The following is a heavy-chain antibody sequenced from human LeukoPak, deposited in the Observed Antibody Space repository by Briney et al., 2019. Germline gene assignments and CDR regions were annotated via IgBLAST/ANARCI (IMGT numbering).Heavy chain of an antibody. J-gene: IGHJ5*02. CDR1: GYSISSGYY. D-gene: IGHD3-22*01. CDR2: IYHSGST. Sequence: SETLSLTCAVSGYSISSGYYWGWIRQPPGKGLEWIGSIYHSGSTYYNPSLKSRVTISVDTSKNQFSLKLSSVTAADTAVYYCARDDHYDTPGEPNWFDPWGQGTLVTVSS. V-gene: IGHV4-38-2*02. CDR3: ARDDHYDTPGEPNWFDP.